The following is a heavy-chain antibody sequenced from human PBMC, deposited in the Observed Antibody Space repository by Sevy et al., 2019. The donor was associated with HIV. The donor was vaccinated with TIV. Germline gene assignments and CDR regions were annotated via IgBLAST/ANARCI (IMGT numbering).Heavy chain of an antibody. CDR2: TYYRSKWYN. V-gene: IGHV6-1*01. CDR3: ARETAGTGAFDI. Sequence: SQSLSLTCAISGDSVSSNSAAWNWIRQSPSRGLEWLGRTYYRSKWYNHYAVSVKSRITISPDTSKNQFSLQLNSVTPEDTAVYYWARETAGTGAFDIWGQGTMVTVSS. J-gene: IGHJ3*02. D-gene: IGHD1-1*01. CDR1: GDSVSSNSAA.